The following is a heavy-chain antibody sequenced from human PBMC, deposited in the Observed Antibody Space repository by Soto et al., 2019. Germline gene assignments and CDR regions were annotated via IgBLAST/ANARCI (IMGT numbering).Heavy chain of an antibody. J-gene: IGHJ6*02. CDR1: GFTFSNNG. CDR3: ARDRVQMVDGLDV. Sequence: ESGGGVVQPGRSLRLSCAASGFTFSNNGMHWVRQAPGKGLEWVAVIWYDGINKYYADSVKGRFIISRDNSKNTVYLQMNSLRAEDTAVYYCARDRVQMVDGLDVWGQGTTLTVSS. CDR2: IWYDGINK. V-gene: IGHV3-33*01. D-gene: IGHD2-15*01.